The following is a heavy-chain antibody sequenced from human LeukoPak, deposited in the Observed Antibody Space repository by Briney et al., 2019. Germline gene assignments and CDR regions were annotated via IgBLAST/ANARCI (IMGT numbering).Heavy chain of an antibody. V-gene: IGHV4-31*03. CDR1: GGSISSGGYY. D-gene: IGHD2-21*01. J-gene: IGHJ6*03. CDR2: IYYSGST. CDR3: AREFRAYYYMDV. Sequence: SETLSLTCTVSGGSISSGGYYWSWIRQHPGKGLEWIGYIYYSGSTYYNPSLKSRVTISVDTSKNQFSLKLSSVTAADTAVYYCAREFRAYYYMDVWGKGTTVTVSS.